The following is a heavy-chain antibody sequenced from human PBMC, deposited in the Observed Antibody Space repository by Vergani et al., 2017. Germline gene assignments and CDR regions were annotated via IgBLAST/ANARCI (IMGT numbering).Heavy chain of an antibody. CDR2: INPNTGDA. Sequence: QVQLVQSGAEVKKPGSSVKVSCKASGYTFTGYYIHWVRQAPGQGLEWMGWINPNTGDAKFAQKFQGRVTMTRDTSIRRVYMELTGLTSDDTAVFYCARVNRAFDYWGQGTLVTVSS. V-gene: IGHV1-2*02. CDR1: GYTFTGYY. J-gene: IGHJ4*02. D-gene: IGHD3-10*01. CDR3: ARVNRAFDY.